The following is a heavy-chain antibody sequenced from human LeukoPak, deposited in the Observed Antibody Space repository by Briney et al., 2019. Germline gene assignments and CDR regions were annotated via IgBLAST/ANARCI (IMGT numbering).Heavy chain of an antibody. CDR2: IKQDESEK. CDR1: GFTFTHYC. D-gene: IGHD1-26*01. Sequence: GGSLRLSCAASGFTFTHYCMSWVRQAPGKGLEWVANIKQDESEKDYVDSVKGRFTISRDSAKNSLYLQMNSLRAEDTAVYYCARGGARYFDYWGQGALVTVSS. CDR3: ARGGARYFDY. J-gene: IGHJ4*02. V-gene: IGHV3-7*01.